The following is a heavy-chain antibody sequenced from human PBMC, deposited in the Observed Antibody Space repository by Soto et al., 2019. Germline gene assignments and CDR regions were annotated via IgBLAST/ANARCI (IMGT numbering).Heavy chain of an antibody. V-gene: IGHV3-30-3*01. J-gene: IGHJ4*02. CDR2: ISYDGSNK. Sequence: GGSLRLSCAASGFTFSSYAMNWVRQAPGKGLEWVAVISYDGSNKYYADSVKGRFTVSRDNSKNTLYLQMNSLRAEDTAVYYCARVASYIGVDYWGQGTLVTVSS. CDR3: ARVASYIGVDY. D-gene: IGHD1-26*01. CDR1: GFTFSSYA.